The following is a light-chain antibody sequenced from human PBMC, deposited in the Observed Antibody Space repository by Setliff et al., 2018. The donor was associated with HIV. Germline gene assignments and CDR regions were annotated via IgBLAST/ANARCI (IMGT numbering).Light chain of an antibody. CDR3: CSYASSQTYV. Sequence: QSVLTQPPSASGTPGQRVTISCSGSSSNIGSNTVNWYQRLPGTAPKLLIYSNNQRPSGVPDRFSGSKSDTSASLAISGLQSEDEADYYCCSYASSQTYVFGIGTKVTVL. J-gene: IGLJ1*01. CDR1: SSNIGSNT. CDR2: SNN. V-gene: IGLV1-44*01.